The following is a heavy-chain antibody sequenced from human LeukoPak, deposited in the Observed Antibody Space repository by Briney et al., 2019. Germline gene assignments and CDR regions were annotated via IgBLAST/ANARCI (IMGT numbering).Heavy chain of an antibody. Sequence: PSETLSLTCAVYGGSFSGYYWSWIRQPPGKGLEWIGEINHSGSTNYNPSLKSRVTISVDTSKNQFSLKLSSVTAADTAVYYCAREEVADYYYYGMDVWAQGTTVTVSS. J-gene: IGHJ6*02. V-gene: IGHV4-34*01. CDR2: INHSGST. CDR3: AREEVADYYYYGMDV. CDR1: GGSFSGYY.